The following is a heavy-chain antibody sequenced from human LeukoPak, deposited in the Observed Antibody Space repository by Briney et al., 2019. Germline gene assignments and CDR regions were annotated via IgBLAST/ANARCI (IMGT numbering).Heavy chain of an antibody. V-gene: IGHV3-7*01. CDR3: ANYYNSGPQGDY. CDR2: IKQDGSEK. J-gene: IGHJ4*02. CDR1: GFNFNSYW. Sequence: EGSLRLSCAASGFNFNSYWMSWVRQAPGKGLEWVANIKQDGSEKRYVDSVTGRFTISRDNAKNSLYLQMNSLRVEDTAVYYCANYYNSGPQGDYWGQGILVTVSS. D-gene: IGHD3-10*01.